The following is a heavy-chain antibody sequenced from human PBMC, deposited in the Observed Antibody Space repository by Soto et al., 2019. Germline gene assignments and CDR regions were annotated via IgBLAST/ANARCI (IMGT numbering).Heavy chain of an antibody. CDR2: IKQDGSEK. D-gene: IGHD6-25*01. CDR1: GFTFSSYW. Sequence: PGGSLRPSCAASGFTFSSYWMSWVRQAPGKGLEWVANIKQDGSEKYYVDSVKGRFTISRDNAKNSLYLQMNGLRAEDTAVYYCARVGSSVSAFDIWGQGTMVTVSS. CDR3: ARVGSSVSAFDI. J-gene: IGHJ3*02. V-gene: IGHV3-7*01.